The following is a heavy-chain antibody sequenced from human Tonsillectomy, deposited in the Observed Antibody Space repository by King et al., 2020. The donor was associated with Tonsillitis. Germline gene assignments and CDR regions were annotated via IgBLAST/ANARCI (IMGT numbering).Heavy chain of an antibody. CDR3: ARVPYYYDSSGYYYVGDFDY. V-gene: IGHV4-34*01. CDR1: GGSFSGYY. CDR2: INHSGST. D-gene: IGHD3-22*01. Sequence: VQLPQWGAGLLKPSETLSLTCAVYGGSFSGYYWSWIRQPPGKGLEWIGEINHSGSTNYNPSLKSRVTISVDTSKNQFSLKLSSVTAADTAVYYCARVPYYYDSSGYYYVGDFDYWGQGTLVTVSS. J-gene: IGHJ4*02.